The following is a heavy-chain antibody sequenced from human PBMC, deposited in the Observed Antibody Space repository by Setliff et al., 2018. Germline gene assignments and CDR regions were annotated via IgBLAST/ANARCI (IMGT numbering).Heavy chain of an antibody. CDR3: ARYPRRGNGWYPYYVDV. V-gene: IGHV4-59*02. Sequence: SETLSLTCTVSGGSVRGYYWSWIRQPPGKGLEWIGYMYYSGDTNYNPSLKSRATVSVDTSTSQFSLRLTSVTAADSAVYFCARYPRRGNGWYPYYVDVWGKGTTVTVSS. D-gene: IGHD6-19*01. CDR2: MYYSGDT. CDR1: GGSVRGYY. J-gene: IGHJ6*03.